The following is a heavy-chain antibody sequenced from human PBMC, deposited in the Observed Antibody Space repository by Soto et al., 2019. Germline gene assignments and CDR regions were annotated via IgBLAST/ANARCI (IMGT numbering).Heavy chain of an antibody. CDR2: ISGSGDGST. CDR3: AKGILVKPPGTRTFDI. CDR1: GFTFRSYA. V-gene: IGHV3-23*01. Sequence: EVQVLDSGGGLVQPGGSLRLSCAASGFTFRSYAMNWVRQAPGKGLEWVSVISGSGDGSTYYADSVKGRFTISRDNSNSALYLQMNSLRVGDTAIYYCAKGILVKPPGTRTFDIWGQGTMVIVSS. J-gene: IGHJ3*02. D-gene: IGHD6-13*01.